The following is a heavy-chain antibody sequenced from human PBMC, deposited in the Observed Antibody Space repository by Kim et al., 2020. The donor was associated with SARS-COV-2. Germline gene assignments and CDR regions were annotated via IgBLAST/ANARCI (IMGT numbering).Heavy chain of an antibody. Sequence: GGSLRLSCAASGFTFSDYYMSWIRQAPGKGLEWVSYISSSSSYTNYADSVKGRFTISRDNAKNSLYLQMNSLRAEDTAVYYCARAGNRGDYDPIDYWGQGTLVTVSS. CDR3: ARAGNRGDYDPIDY. CDR2: ISSSSSYT. D-gene: IGHD4-17*01. J-gene: IGHJ4*02. CDR1: GFTFSDYY. V-gene: IGHV3-11*06.